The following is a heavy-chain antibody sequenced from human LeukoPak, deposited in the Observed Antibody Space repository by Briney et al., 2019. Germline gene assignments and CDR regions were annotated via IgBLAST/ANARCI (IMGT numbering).Heavy chain of an antibody. CDR1: GYTFTTYG. CDR2: ISTSGGNT. J-gene: IGHJ4*02. CDR3: ARGAVAVDEFNH. Sequence: ASVKVSCKASGYTFTTYGITWVRQAPGQGLEWMGWISTSGGNTNYAQQFQGRVTMTTDTSTTTAYMDLRSLRPDATAVYFCARGAVAVDEFNHWGKGTLVTVSS. V-gene: IGHV1-18*01. D-gene: IGHD6-19*01.